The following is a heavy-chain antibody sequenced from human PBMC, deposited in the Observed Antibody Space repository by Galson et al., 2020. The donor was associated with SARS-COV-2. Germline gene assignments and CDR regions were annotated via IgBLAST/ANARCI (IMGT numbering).Heavy chain of an antibody. D-gene: IGHD3-10*01. V-gene: IGHV4-39*01. Sequence: SETLSLTCTVSGDSITSGPYHWGWIRQPPGKGLEWHRTIDSSSRTLFKPSLKSRVTMSADSYRNRFPLKLNSVTAADTAVYYCARLFFGSASLALFDPWGQGTLAIVSS. CDR2: IDSSSRT. CDR1: GDSITSGPYH. J-gene: IGHJ5*02. CDR3: ARLFFGSASLALFDP.